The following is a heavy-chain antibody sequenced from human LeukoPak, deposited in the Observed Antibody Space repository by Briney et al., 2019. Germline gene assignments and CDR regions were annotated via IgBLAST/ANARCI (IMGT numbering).Heavy chain of an antibody. CDR3: ARDRGYSYGDYYYYYYMDV. CDR1: GGSICSYY. J-gene: IGHJ6*03. Sequence: PSETLSLNCTVSGGSICSYYWSWLRQPPGKGLEWIGYIYYSGSTNYNPSLKSRVTISVDTSKHEFSLKLSSVTAADTAVYYCARDRGYSYGDYYYYYYMDVRGKGTTVTVSS. D-gene: IGHD5-18*01. V-gene: IGHV4-59*01. CDR2: IYYSGST.